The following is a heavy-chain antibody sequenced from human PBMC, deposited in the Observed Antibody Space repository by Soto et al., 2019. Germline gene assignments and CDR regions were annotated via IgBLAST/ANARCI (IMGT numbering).Heavy chain of an antibody. J-gene: IGHJ4*02. D-gene: IGHD5-18*01. CDR3: ARDRSGYSYGYYFDY. CDR1: GGTFSSYA. Sequence: SVKVSCKASGGTFSSYAISWVRQAPGQGLEWMGGIIPIFGTANYAQKFQGRVTITADESTSTAYMELSSLRSEDTAVYYCARDRSGYSYGYYFDYWGQGTLVTVS. CDR2: IIPIFGTA. V-gene: IGHV1-69*13.